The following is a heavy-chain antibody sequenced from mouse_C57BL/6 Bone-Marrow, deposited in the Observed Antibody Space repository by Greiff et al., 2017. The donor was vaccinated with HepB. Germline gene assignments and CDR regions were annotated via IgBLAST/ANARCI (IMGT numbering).Heavy chain of an antibody. CDR2: ISNLAYSI. Sequence: EVQRVESGGGLVQPGGSLKLSCAASGFTFSDYGMAWVRQAPRKGPEWVAFISNLAYSIYYADTVTGRFTISRENAKNTLYMEMSSMRSEATAMYDCARRLIRKYYAMDYWGQGTSVTVSS. CDR1: GFTFSDYG. J-gene: IGHJ4*01. V-gene: IGHV5-15*01. CDR3: ARRLIRKYYAMDY. D-gene: IGHD2-3*01.